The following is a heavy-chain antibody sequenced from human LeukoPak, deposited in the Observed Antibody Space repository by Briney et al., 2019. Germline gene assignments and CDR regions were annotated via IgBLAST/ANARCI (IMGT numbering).Heavy chain of an antibody. CDR1: GGSINSYY. CDR3: ARVTGYMTEDYFDY. J-gene: IGHJ4*02. V-gene: IGHV4-59*01. CDR2: IYYSGST. D-gene: IGHD6-13*01. Sequence: PSETLSLTCTVSGGSINSYYWSWIRQPPGKGLEWIGYIYYSGSTNYNPSLKSRVTISVDTSKNQFSLRLSSVTAADTAVYYCARVTGYMTEDYFDYWGQGTLITDSS.